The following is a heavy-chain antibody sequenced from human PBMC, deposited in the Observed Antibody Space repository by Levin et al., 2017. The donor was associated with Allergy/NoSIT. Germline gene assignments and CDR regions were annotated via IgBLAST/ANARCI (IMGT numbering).Heavy chain of an antibody. CDR3: ARALPRITMIVVVINKNWFDP. Sequence: GASVKVSCKASGYTFTGYYMHWVRQAPGQGLEWMGRINPNSGGTNYAQKLQGRVTMTRDTSISTAYMELSRLRSDDTAVYYCARALPRITMIVVVINKNWFDPWGQGTLVTVSS. J-gene: IGHJ5*02. CDR1: GYTFTGYY. CDR2: INPNSGGT. V-gene: IGHV1-2*06. D-gene: IGHD3-22*01.